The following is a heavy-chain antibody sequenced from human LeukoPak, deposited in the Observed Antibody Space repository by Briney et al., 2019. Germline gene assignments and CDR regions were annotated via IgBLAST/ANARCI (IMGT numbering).Heavy chain of an antibody. CDR1: GGSISNYY. Sequence: SETLSLTCTVSGGSISNYYWSWIRQPPGKGLEWIGRIYTSGSTNYNPSLKSRVTISVDTSKNQFSLKLSSVTAADTAVYYCATYSNFVPITIHWGQGTLVTVSS. J-gene: IGHJ4*02. CDR3: ATYSNFVPITIH. CDR2: IYTSGST. D-gene: IGHD4-11*01. V-gene: IGHV4-4*08.